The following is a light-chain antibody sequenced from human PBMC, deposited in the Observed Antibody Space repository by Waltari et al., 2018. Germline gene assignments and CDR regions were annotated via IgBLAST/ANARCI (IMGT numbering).Light chain of an antibody. V-gene: IGLV4-69*01. CDR2: FNREGSH. CDR3: QTGGHGTWV. Sequence: QPEKGRRYLMKFNREGSHSKGDMIPDRFSGSSSGAERYLTVSGLQSEDEADYYCQTGGHGTWVFGGGTKRTV. J-gene: IGLJ3*02.